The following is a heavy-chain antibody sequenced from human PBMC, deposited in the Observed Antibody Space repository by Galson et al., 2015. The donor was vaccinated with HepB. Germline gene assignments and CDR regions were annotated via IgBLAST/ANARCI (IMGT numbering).Heavy chain of an antibody. CDR3: AKDLIDYYDSSGYYSPLDY. V-gene: IGHV3-30*02. D-gene: IGHD3-22*01. Sequence: SCAASGFTFSSYGVHWVRQAPGKGLEWVAFIRYDGSNKYYADSVKGRFTISRDNSRNTLYLQMNSLRAEDTAVYYCAKDLIDYYDSSGYYSPLDYWGQGTLVTVSS. CDR1: GFTFSSYG. CDR2: IRYDGSNK. J-gene: IGHJ4*02.